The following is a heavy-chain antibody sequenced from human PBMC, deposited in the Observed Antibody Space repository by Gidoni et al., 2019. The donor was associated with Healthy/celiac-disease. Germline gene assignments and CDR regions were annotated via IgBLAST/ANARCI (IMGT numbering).Heavy chain of an antibody. D-gene: IGHD3-22*01. CDR2: IDPSDSYT. V-gene: IGHV5-10-1*03. Sequence: VQLVQSGAEVKKPGESLRISCKGSGYSFTSYWISWVRQMPGKGLEWMGRIDPSDSYTNYSPSFQGHVTISADKSISTAYLQWSSLKASDTAMYYCARPESSGYYLWDAFDIWGQGTMVTVSS. CDR1: GYSFTSYW. J-gene: IGHJ3*02. CDR3: ARPESSGYYLWDAFDI.